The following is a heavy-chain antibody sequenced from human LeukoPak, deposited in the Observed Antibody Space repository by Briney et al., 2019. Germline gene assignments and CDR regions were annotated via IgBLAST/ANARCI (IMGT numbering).Heavy chain of an antibody. CDR3: ARDARYCSSTSCQTDAFDI. J-gene: IGHJ3*02. V-gene: IGHV1-69*08. D-gene: IGHD2-2*01. CDR1: GGTFSSYT. Sequence: SVKVSCKASGGTFSSYTISWVRQAPGQGLEWMGRIIPILGKANYAQKFQGRVTITADKSTSTAYMELSSLRSEDTAVYYCARDARYCSSTSCQTDAFDIWGQGTMVTVSS. CDR2: IIPILGKA.